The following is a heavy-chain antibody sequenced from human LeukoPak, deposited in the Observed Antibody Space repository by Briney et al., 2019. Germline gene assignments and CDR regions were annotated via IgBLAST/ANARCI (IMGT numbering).Heavy chain of an antibody. V-gene: IGHV3-7*03. CDR3: AGGNSMDV. CDR1: GFPFRNSG. CDR2: IKSDGSGI. J-gene: IGHJ6*04. D-gene: IGHD1/OR15-1a*01. Sequence: GALRLSCAVSGFPFRNSGMYWVGQAPGKGLEGVANIKSDGSGISYVDSVKGRFIISRDNARNSLYLQMNSLRVEDTAVYFCAGGNSMDVWGKGTAVTVSS.